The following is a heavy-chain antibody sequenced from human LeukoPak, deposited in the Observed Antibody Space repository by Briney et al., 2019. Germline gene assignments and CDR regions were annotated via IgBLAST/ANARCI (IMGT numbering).Heavy chain of an antibody. D-gene: IGHD6-13*01. CDR3: ARGTLSSSWYEYFDY. Sequence: SETLSLTCTVSGGSISTYYGSWIRQPAGKGLEWIGRIYTSGNTNYNPSLKSRVTMSVDTSKNQFSLKLNSVTAADTAVYYCARGTLSSSWYEYFDYWGQGTLVTVSS. CDR2: IYTSGNT. CDR1: GGSISTYY. V-gene: IGHV4-4*07. J-gene: IGHJ4*02.